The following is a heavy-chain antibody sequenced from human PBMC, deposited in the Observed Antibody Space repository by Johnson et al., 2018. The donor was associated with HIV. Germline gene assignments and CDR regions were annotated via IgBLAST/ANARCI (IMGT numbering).Heavy chain of an antibody. CDR3: ARGRKDIAAADGLDNDAFDM. CDR1: EFTLSDYT. D-gene: IGHD6-13*01. Sequence: HVQLVESGGGVVQPGSSLKIYCAVSEFTLSDYTMHWVRLAPGKGLEWVAVLSYDGTLRYYGDSVKGRFTISRDSSKSTLYLQMGSLTPEDTAVYYCARGRKDIAAADGLDNDAFDMWGQGTLVTVSS. J-gene: IGHJ3*02. CDR2: LSYDGTLR. V-gene: IGHV3-30*15.